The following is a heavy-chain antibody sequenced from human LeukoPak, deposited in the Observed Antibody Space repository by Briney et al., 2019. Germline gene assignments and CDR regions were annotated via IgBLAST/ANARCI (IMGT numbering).Heavy chain of an antibody. CDR1: GGSISSGGYY. Sequence: PSQTLSLTCTVSGGSISSGGYYWSWIRQHPGKGLEWIGYIYYSGSTYYNPSLKSRVTISVDKSKNQFSLKLSSVTAADTAVYHCARVSDYSKWVYDYYYYGMDVWGQGTTVTVSS. D-gene: IGHD4-11*01. V-gene: IGHV4-31*03. CDR3: ARVSDYSKWVYDYYYYGMDV. J-gene: IGHJ6*02. CDR2: IYYSGST.